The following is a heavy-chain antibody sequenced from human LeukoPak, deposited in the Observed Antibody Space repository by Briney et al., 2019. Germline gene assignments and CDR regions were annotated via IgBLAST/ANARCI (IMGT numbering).Heavy chain of an antibody. CDR2: IYYSGST. CDR3: AGDVRAAFWRNNGFDP. J-gene: IGHJ5*02. D-gene: IGHD3-3*01. Sequence: PSETLSLTCTVSGGSISSSSYYWGWIRQPPGKGLEWIGSIYYSGSTYYNPSLKSRVTISVDTSKNQFSLKLSSVTAADTAVYYCAGDVRAAFWRNNGFDPWGQGTLVTVSS. CDR1: GGSISSSSYY. V-gene: IGHV4-39*07.